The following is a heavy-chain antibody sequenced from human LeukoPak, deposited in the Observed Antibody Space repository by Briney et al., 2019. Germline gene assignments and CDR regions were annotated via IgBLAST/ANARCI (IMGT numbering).Heavy chain of an antibody. CDR1: GYTFTSYG. CDR2: ISPYNGNT. V-gene: IGHV1-18*01. J-gene: IGHJ4*02. D-gene: IGHD3-22*01. CDR3: ARVAPTISDLLSDLNNYYGSSGYQLGHFS. Sequence: ASVKVSCKASGYTFTSYGISWVRQAPGQGLEWMGWISPYNGNTNYAQKLQGRVTMTTDTSTSTAYMELRSLRSDDTAVYYCARVAPTISDLLSDLNNYYGSSGYQLGHFSWGQGTLVTVSS.